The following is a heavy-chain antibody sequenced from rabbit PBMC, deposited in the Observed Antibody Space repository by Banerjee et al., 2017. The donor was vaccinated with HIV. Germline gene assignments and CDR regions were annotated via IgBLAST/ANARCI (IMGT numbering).Heavy chain of an antibody. CDR3: ARDFAGDSYYYGLDL. J-gene: IGHJ6*01. CDR1: GFSFSSTYY. Sequence: QEQLVESGGGLVQPEGSLTLTCTASGFSFSSTYYMCWVRQAPGKGLELIACIYTSSGSTWYASWVNGRFTISRSTSLNTVDLKMTSLTAADTATYFCARDFAGDSYYYGLDLWGQGTLVTVS. CDR2: IYTSSGST. D-gene: IGHD8-1*01. V-gene: IGHV1S43*01.